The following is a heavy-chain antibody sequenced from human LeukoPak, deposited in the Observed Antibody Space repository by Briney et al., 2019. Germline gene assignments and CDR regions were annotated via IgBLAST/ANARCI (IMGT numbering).Heavy chain of an antibody. CDR2: IYSGGST. D-gene: IGHD5-12*01. Sequence: GGSLRLSCAASGFTVSSNYMSWVRQAPVKGLEWVSVIYSGGSTYYADSVKGRFTISGDNSKNTLYLQMNSLRAEDTAVYYCARGYSGYDIIDYWGQGTLVTVSS. V-gene: IGHV3-66*01. CDR1: GFTVSSNY. CDR3: ARGYSGYDIIDY. J-gene: IGHJ4*02.